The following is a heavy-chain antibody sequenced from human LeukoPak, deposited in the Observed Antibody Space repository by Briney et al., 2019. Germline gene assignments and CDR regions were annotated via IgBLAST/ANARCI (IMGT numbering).Heavy chain of an antibody. CDR2: IYTSGST. J-gene: IGHJ6*03. V-gene: IGHV4-61*02. CDR1: GGSISSGSYY. CDR3: ARDQGSARRPYYYYYYMDV. D-gene: IGHD6-6*01. Sequence: SETLSLTCTVSGGSISSGSYYWSWIRQPAGKGLEWIGRIYTSGSTNYNPSLKSRVTISVDTSKNQFSLRLSSVTAADTAVYYCARDQGSARRPYYYYYYMDVWGKGTTVTVSS.